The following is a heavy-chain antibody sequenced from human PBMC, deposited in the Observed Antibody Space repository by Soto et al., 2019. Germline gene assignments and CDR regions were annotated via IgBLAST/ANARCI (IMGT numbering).Heavy chain of an antibody. CDR3: ARGRDAFGFDS. Sequence: QVQLQESGPGLVEPSQTLSLTCSVSGGFISRGGYYWSWILQFPGKGLEWIGYIHYRGSTYYNPSLKSRGSISVDMSQNQLSLNLTAVTAADTAVYYCARGRDAFGFDSWGQGTLVTVSS. CDR2: IHYRGST. D-gene: IGHD2-2*01. J-gene: IGHJ4*02. V-gene: IGHV4-31*03. CDR1: GGFISRGGYY.